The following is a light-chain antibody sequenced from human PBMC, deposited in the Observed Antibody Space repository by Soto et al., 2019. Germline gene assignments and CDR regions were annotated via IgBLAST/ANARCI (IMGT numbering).Light chain of an antibody. CDR1: QDISDV. V-gene: IGKV1-33*01. J-gene: IGKJ5*01. CDR2: DAS. Sequence: DVQITQPPSSLSASVGDRVTITSQASQDISDVLNWYQQQPGKAPKVLIYDASKLQTGVPSRFSGRGSGNDFTFTISSLQPDDSGTYYCQQFYDLPINFGQGTRLEIK. CDR3: QQFYDLPIN.